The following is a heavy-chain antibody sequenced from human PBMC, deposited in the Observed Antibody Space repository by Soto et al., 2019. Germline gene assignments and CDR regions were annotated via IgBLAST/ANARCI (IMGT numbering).Heavy chain of an antibody. CDR3: ARGQVVAAQH. Sequence: SETLSLTCTVSGGSIRSYYWSWIRQAPGKGLEWIGYLYNSGSTVYNPSLKSRVTISVDTSKNQFSLKLNSVTAADTAVYYCARGQVVAAQHWGQGTLVTVS. V-gene: IGHV4-59*01. J-gene: IGHJ4*02. CDR1: GGSIRSYY. D-gene: IGHD2-15*01. CDR2: LYNSGST.